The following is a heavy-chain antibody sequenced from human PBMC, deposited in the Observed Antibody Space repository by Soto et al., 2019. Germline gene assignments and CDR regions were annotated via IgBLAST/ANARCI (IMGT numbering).Heavy chain of an antibody. J-gene: IGHJ3*02. Sequence: QVQLVESGGGVVQPGRSLRLSCAASGFTFSSYGMYWVRQAPGKGLEWVAVISDDGSNKYYADSVKGRFTISRDNSKTTLYLQMNSLRVEDTAVYYCAKDQTQAFDIWGQGTVVTVSS. CDR1: GFTFSSYG. CDR2: ISDDGSNK. V-gene: IGHV3-30*18. CDR3: AKDQTQAFDI.